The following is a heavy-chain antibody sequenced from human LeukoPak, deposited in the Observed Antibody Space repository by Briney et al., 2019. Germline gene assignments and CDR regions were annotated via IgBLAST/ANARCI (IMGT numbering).Heavy chain of an antibody. D-gene: IGHD3-22*01. V-gene: IGHV3-48*01. CDR1: GFTFSSYS. CDR3: ARSNGGYYSWSLLQFDY. Sequence: GGSLRLSCAASGFTFSSYSMNWVRQAPGKGLEWVSYIGSSSSSIFYADSVKGRFTISRDDAKNSLYLQLNSLRAEDTAVFYCARSNGGYYSWSLLQFDYWGQGTLVTVSS. J-gene: IGHJ4*02. CDR2: IGSSSSSI.